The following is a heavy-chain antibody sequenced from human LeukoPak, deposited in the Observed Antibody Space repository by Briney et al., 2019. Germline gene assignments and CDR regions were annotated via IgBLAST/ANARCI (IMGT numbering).Heavy chain of an antibody. D-gene: IGHD2-2*01. CDR2: INPNSGGT. Sequence: GASVTVSCKASGYTFTGYYMHWVRQAPGQGLEWMGWINPNSGGTNYAQKFQGRVTMTRDTSISTAYMELSRLRSDDTAVYYCARGGCSSTSCYHTYYYYYYMDVWGKGTTVTVSS. J-gene: IGHJ6*03. V-gene: IGHV1-2*02. CDR1: GYTFTGYY. CDR3: ARGGCSSTSCYHTYYYYYYMDV.